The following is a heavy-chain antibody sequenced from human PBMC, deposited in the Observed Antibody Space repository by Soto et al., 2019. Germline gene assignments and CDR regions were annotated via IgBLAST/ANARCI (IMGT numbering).Heavy chain of an antibody. J-gene: IGHJ6*02. V-gene: IGHV4-34*01. CDR3: ARVSGIYYYGMDV. D-gene: IGHD3-10*01. CDR1: DGXFSGYY. Sequence: SETLSLTCAVYDGXFSGYYWSWIRQPPGKGLEWIGEINHSRSTNYNPSLKSRVTISVDTSKNQFSLKLSSVTAADTAVYYCARVSGIYYYGMDVWGQGTTVTVSS. CDR2: INHSRST.